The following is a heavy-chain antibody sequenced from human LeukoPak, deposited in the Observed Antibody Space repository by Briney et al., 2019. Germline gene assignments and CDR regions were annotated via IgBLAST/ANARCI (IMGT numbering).Heavy chain of an antibody. CDR3: ASLRLSQAY. CDR1: GGSFSGYY. J-gene: IGHJ4*02. CDR2: INHSGST. V-gene: IGHV4-34*01. Sequence: SETLSLTCAVYGGSFSGYYRSWIRQPPGKGLEWIGEINHSGSTNYNPSLKSRVTISVDTSKNQFSLKLSSVTAADTAVYYCASLRLSQAYWGQGTLVTVSS. D-gene: IGHD3-16*02.